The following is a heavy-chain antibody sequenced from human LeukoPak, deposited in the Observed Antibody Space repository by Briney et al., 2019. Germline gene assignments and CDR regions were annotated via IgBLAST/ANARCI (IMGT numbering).Heavy chain of an antibody. D-gene: IGHD4-17*01. V-gene: IGHV3-30*18. Sequence: GGSLRLSCAASGFTFSNYGMHWVRQTPGKGLEWVAVISYDGSNKYYADSVKGRFTISRDNSKNTLYLQVNTLRAEDTAVYYCAKDSDGDYGDRFGYWGQGTLVTVSS. CDR1: GFTFSNYG. CDR3: AKDSDGDYGDRFGY. CDR2: ISYDGSNK. J-gene: IGHJ4*02.